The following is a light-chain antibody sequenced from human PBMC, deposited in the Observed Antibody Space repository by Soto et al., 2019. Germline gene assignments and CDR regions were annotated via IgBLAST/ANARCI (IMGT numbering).Light chain of an antibody. J-gene: IGLJ3*02. V-gene: IGLV1-44*01. CDR2: NNN. CDR3: AVWDDSLDGWV. Sequence: QSVLTQPPSASGTPGQRVTISCSGSSSNIGSHVVYWYQQLAGTAPKLLMYNNNQRPSGVPDRFSGSKSGTSASLAISGLQSEDEADYYCAVWDDSLDGWVFVGGTKLTVL. CDR1: SSNIGSHV.